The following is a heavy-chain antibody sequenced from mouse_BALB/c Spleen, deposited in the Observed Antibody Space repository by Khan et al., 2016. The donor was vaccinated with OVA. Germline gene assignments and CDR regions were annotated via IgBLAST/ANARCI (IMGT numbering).Heavy chain of an antibody. CDR2: IWSGGST. CDR3: TRVYDRYDRYFEV. D-gene: IGHD2-14*01. CDR1: DFSLSTYG. J-gene: IGHJ1*01. Sequence: QVQLQQSGPGLVQPSQSLSITCTVTDFSLSTYGIHWVRQSPGKGLEWLGVIWSGGSTDYNAAFISRLSISKDNSKSQVFFKMNSLQTDDTAIYYSTRVYDRYDRYFEVWGAGTTVTVAS. V-gene: IGHV2-4-1*01.